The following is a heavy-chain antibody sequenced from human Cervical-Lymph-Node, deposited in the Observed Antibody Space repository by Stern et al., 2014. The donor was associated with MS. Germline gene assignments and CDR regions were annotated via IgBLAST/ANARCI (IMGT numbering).Heavy chain of an antibody. Sequence: EVQLVESGAEVKKPGESLKISCKGSGYNFTSYWIGWVRQMPGKGLEWMGIIYPGDSETGYRPSFQGQVPISADKSISTAYLQWSSLKASDTAMYYCARRLCSGGSCYPDYWGQGTLVTVSS. J-gene: IGHJ4*02. D-gene: IGHD2-15*01. CDR3: ARRLCSGGSCYPDY. CDR2: IYPGDSET. V-gene: IGHV5-51*01. CDR1: GYNFTSYW.